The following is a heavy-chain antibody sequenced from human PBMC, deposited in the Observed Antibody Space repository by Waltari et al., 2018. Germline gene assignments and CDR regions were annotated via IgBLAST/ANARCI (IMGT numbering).Heavy chain of an antibody. Sequence: EEQLVESGGGLIQPGESLRVSCAVSGFTFSRYWMNWVRHAPGRGLLWVARINGDGSDTSYADSVKGRFTISRDNARNTVFLQMKSLRAEDTAVYYCARVARKTYSSPVPGRDYYYGMDVWGLGTTVTVSS. J-gene: IGHJ6*02. D-gene: IGHD3-22*01. V-gene: IGHV3-74*01. CDR1: GFTFSRYW. CDR3: ARVARKTYSSPVPGRDYYYGMDV. CDR2: INGDGSDT.